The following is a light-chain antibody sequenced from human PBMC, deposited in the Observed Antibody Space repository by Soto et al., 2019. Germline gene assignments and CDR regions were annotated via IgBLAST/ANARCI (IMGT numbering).Light chain of an antibody. CDR1: QSFTNS. Sequence: EIVLTQSPGTLSLSPGERATLSCRASQSFTNSFLAWYQQKPGQAPRLLIYGASTRATGVPARFSGSGSGTDFTLTISSLQSEDFALYFCQQYNNWPRGTFGQGTKVDIK. CDR2: GAS. J-gene: IGKJ1*01. CDR3: QQYNNWPRGT. V-gene: IGKV3-15*01.